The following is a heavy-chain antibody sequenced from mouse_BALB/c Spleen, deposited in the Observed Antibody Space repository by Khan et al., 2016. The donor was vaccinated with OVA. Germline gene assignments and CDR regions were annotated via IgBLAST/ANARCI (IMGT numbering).Heavy chain of an antibody. J-gene: IGHJ1*01. CDR2: INTYTGQP. CDR1: GYTFTNYR. Sequence: QIQLVQSGPELKKPGETVKISCKASGYTFTNYRMNWMKQAPGKGLKWMGWINTYTGQPTYADDFKGRFAFSLETSASTAYLQINSLKNEDMATYFCARETTYWYCDVWGAGTTVTVSS. V-gene: IGHV9-1*02. CDR3: ARETTYWYCDV. D-gene: IGHD2-1*01.